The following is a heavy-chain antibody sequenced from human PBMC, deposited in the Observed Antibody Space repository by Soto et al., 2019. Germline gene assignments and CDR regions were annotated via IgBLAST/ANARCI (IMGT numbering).Heavy chain of an antibody. CDR3: AKENRALQGYYYDSSGYYPDY. J-gene: IGHJ4*02. Sequence: GGSRRRSCEASGFTFSSYVMHGVRQAPGKGLEWVAVISYGGSNKYYADSVKGRFTISRDNSKNTLYLQMNSLRAEDTAVYYCAKENRALQGYYYDSSGYYPDYWGQGTLVTVSS. D-gene: IGHD3-22*01. CDR2: ISYGGSNK. CDR1: GFTFSSYV. V-gene: IGHV3-30*18.